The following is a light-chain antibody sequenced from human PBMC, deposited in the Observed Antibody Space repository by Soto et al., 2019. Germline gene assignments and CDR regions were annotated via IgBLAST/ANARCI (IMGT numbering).Light chain of an antibody. CDR3: QQYYSTLIS. CDR1: QSVFYNSYNRSY. V-gene: IGKV4-1*01. CDR2: WAS. Sequence: DIALTQSPDSLSLSLGERATINCKSSQSVFYNSYNRSYLAWYQVKPGRPPKLLFSWASTRESGVPDRFSGRGSVTDFTLTISSLQAEDVAVYYCQQYYSTLISFGQGTRLEIK. J-gene: IGKJ5*01.